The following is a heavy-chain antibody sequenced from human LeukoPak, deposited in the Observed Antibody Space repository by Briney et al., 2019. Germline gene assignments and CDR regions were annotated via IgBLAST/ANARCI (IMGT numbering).Heavy chain of an antibody. J-gene: IGHJ3*02. CDR3: ASGRIVVANTGAFDI. V-gene: IGHV4-59*12. CDR1: GGSISPFY. Sequence: PSETLSLTCTVSGGSISPFYWNWIRQPPGKGLEWIGYIYYTGGTSYSPSLNSRATISVDTSKNQISLKLNSVTAADTAVYYCASGRIVVANTGAFDIWGQGTMVPVSS. D-gene: IGHD3-22*01. CDR2: IYYTGGT.